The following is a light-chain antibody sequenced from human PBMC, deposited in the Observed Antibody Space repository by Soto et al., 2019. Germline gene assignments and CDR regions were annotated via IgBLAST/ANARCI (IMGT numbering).Light chain of an antibody. CDR3: QQLNSYPLT. CDR2: AAF. J-gene: IGKJ4*01. CDR1: QDITNH. V-gene: IGKV1-9*01. Sequence: IQLTQSPSFVSASVGDRITITCRTSQDITNHLAWYQQKPGKAPNLLIYAAFTLHRGVPSRFSGSGSGADFTLTISSLQPEDLATYYCQQLNSYPLTFGGGTKVEI.